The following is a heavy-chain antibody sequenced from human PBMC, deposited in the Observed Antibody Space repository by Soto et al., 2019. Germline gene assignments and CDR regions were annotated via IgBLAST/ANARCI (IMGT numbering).Heavy chain of an antibody. CDR3: VRGMPYCSSTSCYEYYFDF. CDR1: GFTFSDYS. D-gene: IGHD2-2*01. V-gene: IGHV3-48*01. Sequence: EVQLVESGGGLVQPGGSLRLSCAASGFTFSDYSVNWVRQAPGKGLEWLSYISSSSSAIYYADSVKGRFTISRDNAKNSLYLEMNRLRAEDTAVYYCVRGMPYCSSTSCYEYYFDFWGQGTLVTVSS. J-gene: IGHJ4*02. CDR2: ISSSSSAI.